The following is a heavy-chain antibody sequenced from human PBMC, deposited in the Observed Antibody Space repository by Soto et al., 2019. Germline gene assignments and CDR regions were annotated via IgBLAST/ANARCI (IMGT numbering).Heavy chain of an antibody. D-gene: IGHD2-15*01. CDR3: ARKYCSGGSCYDAFDI. V-gene: IGHV1-18*01. CDR2: ISAYNGNT. CDR1: GYTFTSYG. J-gene: IGHJ3*02. Sequence: ASVKVSCKASGYTFTSYGISWVRQAPGQGLEWMGWISAYNGNTNYAQKLQGRVTMTTDTSTSTAYMELRSLRSDDTAVYYCARKYCSGGSCYDAFDIWGQGTMVTVSS.